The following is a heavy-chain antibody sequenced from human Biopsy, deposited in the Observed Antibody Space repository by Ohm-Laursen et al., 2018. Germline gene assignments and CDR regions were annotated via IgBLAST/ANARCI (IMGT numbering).Heavy chain of an antibody. V-gene: IGHV3-21*01. Sequence: SLRLSCSASGFTFSSYSMNWVRQAPGKGLEWISYISETSSHIYDADSVKGRFTVARANAKNSLYLQLNSLRAEGTAVYYCARDSRRTAREGGMDVWGQGTTVTVSS. CDR2: ISETSSHI. D-gene: IGHD6-6*01. J-gene: IGHJ6*02. CDR3: ARDSRRTAREGGMDV. CDR1: GFTFSSYS.